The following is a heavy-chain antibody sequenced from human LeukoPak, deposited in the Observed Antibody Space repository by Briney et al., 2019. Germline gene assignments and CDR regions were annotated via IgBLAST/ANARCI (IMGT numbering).Heavy chain of an antibody. D-gene: IGHD2-8*01. CDR2: TYYRSTWYN. CDR1: GDSVSSNSVT. Sequence: SQTLSLTCAISGDSVSSNSVTWNWIRQSPSRGLEWLGRTYYRSTWYNDYAVSVRGRITVNPDTSKNQFSLHLNSVTPEDTAIYYCVKIHDTNGGFPYHFDSWGQGTLVTVSS. J-gene: IGHJ4*02. CDR3: VKIHDTNGGFPYHFDS. V-gene: IGHV6-1*01.